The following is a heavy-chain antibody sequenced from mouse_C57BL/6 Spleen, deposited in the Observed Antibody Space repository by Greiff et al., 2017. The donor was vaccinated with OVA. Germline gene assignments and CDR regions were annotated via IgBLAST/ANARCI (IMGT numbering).Heavy chain of an antibody. D-gene: IGHD3-2*02. CDR2: IRLKSDNYAT. J-gene: IGHJ3*01. CDR1: GFTFSNYW. V-gene: IGHV6-3*01. Sequence: EVQLQESGGGLVQPGGSMKLSCVASGFTFSNYWMNWVRQSPEKGLEWVAQIRLKSDNYATHYAESVKGRFTISRDDSKSSVYLQMNNLRAEDTGIYYCTASSGSGAYWGQGTLVTVSA. CDR3: TASSGSGAY.